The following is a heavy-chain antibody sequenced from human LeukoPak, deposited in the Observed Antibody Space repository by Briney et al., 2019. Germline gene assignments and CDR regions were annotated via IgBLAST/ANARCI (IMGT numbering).Heavy chain of an antibody. Sequence: GGSLRFSCAASGFTIWRYWRSWLRQAPGKGLEWVANIKQDGSEKYYVDSVKGRFTISRDNAKNSLYLQMNSLRADDTAVYYCATDLLHGSNSLFDYWGQGTLVTVSS. J-gene: IGHJ4*02. CDR2: IKQDGSEK. D-gene: IGHD4-23*01. V-gene: IGHV3-7*04. CDR1: GFTIWRYW. CDR3: ATDLLHGSNSLFDY.